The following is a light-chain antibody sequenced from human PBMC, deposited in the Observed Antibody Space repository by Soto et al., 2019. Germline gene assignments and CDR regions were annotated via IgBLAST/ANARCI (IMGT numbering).Light chain of an antibody. CDR1: QNVSSN. CDR3: QQYNNWPYT. V-gene: IGKV3-15*01. CDR2: GAS. J-gene: IGKJ2*01. Sequence: EIVMTQSPATLSVSPGERATLSCRASQNVSSNLAWYQQKPGQAPRLLIYGASTRATGTPARFSGSGSGTEFTLTISSLQSEDFAVYYCQQYNNWPYTFGQGTKLEIK.